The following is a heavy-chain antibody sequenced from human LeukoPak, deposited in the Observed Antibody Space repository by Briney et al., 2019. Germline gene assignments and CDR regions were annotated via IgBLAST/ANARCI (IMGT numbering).Heavy chain of an antibody. V-gene: IGHV1-18*01. D-gene: IGHD3-3*01. CDR3: ARDLERYYDLEGRSGY. CDR2: ISAYNGNT. J-gene: IGHJ4*02. CDR1: GYTFTSYG. Sequence: ASVKVSCKASGYTFTSYGISWVRQAPGQGLEWMGWISAYNGNTNYAQKPQGRVTMTTDTSTSTAYMELRSLRSDDTAVYYCARDLERYYDLEGRSGYWGQGTLVTVSS.